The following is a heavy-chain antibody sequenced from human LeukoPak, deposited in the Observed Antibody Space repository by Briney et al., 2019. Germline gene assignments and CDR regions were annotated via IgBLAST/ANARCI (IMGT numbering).Heavy chain of an antibody. CDR1: GYTFTCYY. CDR3: ARGHLSSHGYFDY. Sequence: GASVKVSCTASGYTFTCYYMHWVRQAPGHGLEWMGIINPSGGSTSYARKFQGRVTMTRDMSTSTVYMELSSLRSEDTAVYYCARGHLSSHGYFDYWGQGTLVTVSS. CDR2: INPSGGST. V-gene: IGHV1-46*01. D-gene: IGHD6-19*01. J-gene: IGHJ4*02.